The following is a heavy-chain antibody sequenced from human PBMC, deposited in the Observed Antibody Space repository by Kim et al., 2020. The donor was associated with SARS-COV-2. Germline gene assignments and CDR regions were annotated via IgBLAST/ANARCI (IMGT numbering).Heavy chain of an antibody. D-gene: IGHD3-22*01. CDR1: GFTFSSYG. CDR3: AKDHSYYYDSSGSPTKPTYYFDY. Sequence: GGSLRLSCAASGFTFSSYGMHWVRQAPGKGLEWVAVISYDGSNKYYADSVKGRFTISRDNSKNTLYLQMNSLRAEDTAVYYCAKDHSYYYDSSGSPTKPTYYFDYWGQGTLVTVSS. CDR2: ISYDGSNK. J-gene: IGHJ4*02. V-gene: IGHV3-30*18.